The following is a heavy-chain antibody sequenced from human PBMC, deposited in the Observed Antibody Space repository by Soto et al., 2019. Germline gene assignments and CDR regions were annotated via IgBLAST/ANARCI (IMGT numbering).Heavy chain of an antibody. CDR3: AKHPERIAQIGWFDP. V-gene: IGHV3-48*01. Sequence: GGSLRLSCAVSGFTFSSYNMNWVRQAPGKGLEWVSYISSSSTIYYADSVKGRFTISRDNAKNSLYLQMNSLRAEDTAVYYCAKHPERIAQIGWFDPWGQGTLVTV. CDR2: ISSSSTI. CDR1: GFTFSSYN. D-gene: IGHD6-13*01. J-gene: IGHJ5*02.